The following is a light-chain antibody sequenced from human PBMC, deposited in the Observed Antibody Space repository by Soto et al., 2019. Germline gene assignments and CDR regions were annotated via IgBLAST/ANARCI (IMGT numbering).Light chain of an antibody. CDR3: QQYNNWPIT. J-gene: IGKJ5*01. CDR2: GAS. V-gene: IGKV3-15*01. CDR1: QGFGDA. Sequence: DIVMTQSPATLSVSPGERANLXCRASQGFGDALDWFQQKPGKTPRLLIYGASTRAHGSPARFSGSGSVTEFTRTISSLQSEDFAVYYGQQYNNWPITFGQGTRLEIK.